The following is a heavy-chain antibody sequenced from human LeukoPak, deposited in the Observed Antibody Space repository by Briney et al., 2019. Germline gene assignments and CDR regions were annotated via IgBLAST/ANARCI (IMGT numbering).Heavy chain of an antibody. Sequence: ASVKVSCKASGGTFSSYAISWVRQAPGQGLEWMGGIIPIFGTANYAQKFQGRVTITTDESTSTAYMELSSLRSEDTAVYYCARDPLVAAAGGGYFDYWGQGTLVTVSS. J-gene: IGHJ4*02. D-gene: IGHD6-13*01. CDR1: GGTFSSYA. CDR3: ARDPLVAAAGGGYFDY. V-gene: IGHV1-69*05. CDR2: IIPIFGTA.